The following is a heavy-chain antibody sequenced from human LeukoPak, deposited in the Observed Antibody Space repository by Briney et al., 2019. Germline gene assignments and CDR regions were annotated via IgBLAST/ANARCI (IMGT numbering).Heavy chain of an antibody. J-gene: IGHJ4*02. D-gene: IGHD3-22*01. CDR1: GFTFSRYW. CDR2: INQDGSLK. CDR3: TKYPDNSGYSDY. Sequence: GGSLRLSCVTSGFTFSRYWLEWVRQAPGKGLEWVANINQDGSLKNYVDSVKGRFTISRDNAKNSLYLQMSSLRAEDTAVYYCTKYPDNSGYSDYWGQGTLLTVSS. V-gene: IGHV3-7*01.